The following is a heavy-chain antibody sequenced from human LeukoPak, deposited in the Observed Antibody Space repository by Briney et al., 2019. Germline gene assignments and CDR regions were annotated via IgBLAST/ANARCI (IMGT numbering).Heavy chain of an antibody. CDR2: INHGGST. D-gene: IGHD2-2*01. J-gene: IGHJ4*02. Sequence: SETLSLTCAVYGGSFSGYYWSWIRQPPGKGLEWIGEINHGGSTNYNPSLRSRVTISVDTSKNQFSLKLSSLTAADTAVYYCARPKPYCSSTSCSDYWGQGTLVTVSS. V-gene: IGHV4-34*01. CDR1: GGSFSGYY. CDR3: ARPKPYCSSTSCSDY.